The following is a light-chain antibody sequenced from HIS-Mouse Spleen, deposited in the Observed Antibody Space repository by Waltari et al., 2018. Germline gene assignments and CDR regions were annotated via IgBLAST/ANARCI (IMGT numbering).Light chain of an antibody. CDR2: EDS. CDR1: ALPKQY. CDR3: YSTDSSGNHRV. J-gene: IGLJ2*01. V-gene: IGLV3-10*01. Sequence: SYELTQPPSVSVSPGQTARITCSGDALPKQYAYWYQQKSGQAPFLVIYEDSKRPSGIPERFSGSSSGTMATLTISGAQVEDEADYYCYSTDSSGNHRVFGGGTKLTVL.